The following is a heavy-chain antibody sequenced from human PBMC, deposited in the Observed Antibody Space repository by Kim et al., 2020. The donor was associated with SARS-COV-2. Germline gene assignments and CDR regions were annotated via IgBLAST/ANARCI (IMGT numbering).Heavy chain of an antibody. V-gene: IGHV4-39*07. Sequence: PALKSRVTISVDTSKNQFSLKLSSVTAADTAVYYCARDSDPIAVAGPFDYWGQGTLVTVSS. J-gene: IGHJ4*02. CDR3: ARDSDPIAVAGPFDY. D-gene: IGHD6-19*01.